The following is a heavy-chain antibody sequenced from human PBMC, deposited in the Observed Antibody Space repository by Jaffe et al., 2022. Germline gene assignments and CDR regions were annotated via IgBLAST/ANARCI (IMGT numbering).Heavy chain of an antibody. CDR1: GFTFGDYA. CDR3: TRGPIAVAPQHYYMDV. CDR2: IRSKAYGGTT. D-gene: IGHD6-19*01. Sequence: EVQLVESGGGLVQPGRSLRLSCTASGFTFGDYAMSWVRQAPGKGLEWVGFIRSKAYGGTTEYAASVKGRFTISRDDSKSIAYLQMNSLKTEDTAVYYCTRGPIAVAPQHYYMDVWGKGTTVTVSS. J-gene: IGHJ6*03. V-gene: IGHV3-49*04.